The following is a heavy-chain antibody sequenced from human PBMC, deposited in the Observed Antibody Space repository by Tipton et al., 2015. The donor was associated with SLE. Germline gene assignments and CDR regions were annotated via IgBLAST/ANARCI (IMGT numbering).Heavy chain of an antibody. CDR2: IHYSGTV. J-gene: IGHJ4*02. CDR3: GRLGGGYSTEY. V-gene: IGHV4-59*08. Sequence: TLSLTCTVSGGSMSSSYWNWIRQSPGKGLKWIGYIHYSGTVNYSPFLKSRVTISVDTSKNQFALKVTSVTAADTAVYYCGRLGGGYSTEYWGQGAPVTVSS. D-gene: IGHD1-26*01. CDR1: GGSMSSSY.